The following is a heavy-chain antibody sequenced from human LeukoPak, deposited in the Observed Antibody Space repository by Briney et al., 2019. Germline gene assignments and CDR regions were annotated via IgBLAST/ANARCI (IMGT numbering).Heavy chain of an antibody. CDR1: GFTFSNYG. CDR3: AKAVEYSSGFKFDY. V-gene: IGHV3-23*01. Sequence: GGTLRLSCAASGFTFSNYGLSWVRQAPGKGLEWVSGITGSGGSTYYADSVKGRFTISRDNSKNTLYLQMNSLRAEDTAVYYCAKAVEYSSGFKFDYWGQGTLVTVSS. CDR2: ITGSGGST. J-gene: IGHJ4*02. D-gene: IGHD6-19*01.